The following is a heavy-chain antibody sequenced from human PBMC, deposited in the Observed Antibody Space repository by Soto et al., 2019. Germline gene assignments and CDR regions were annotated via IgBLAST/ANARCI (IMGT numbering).Heavy chain of an antibody. D-gene: IGHD3-10*01. CDR3: ASGTIRDWRLISLSRGGLPNAMAV. Sequence: QVQLVESGGGVVQPGRSLRLSCAASGFTFSSYAMHWVRQAPGKGLEWVALISFDGNYKYYADSVQGRFTISRDNSNNTPYMQMNSLRVEGTAVYYCASGTIRDWRLISLSRGGLPNAMAVCGQGTTVTVSS. V-gene: IGHV3-30*01. CDR1: GFTFSSYA. CDR2: ISFDGNYK. J-gene: IGHJ6*02.